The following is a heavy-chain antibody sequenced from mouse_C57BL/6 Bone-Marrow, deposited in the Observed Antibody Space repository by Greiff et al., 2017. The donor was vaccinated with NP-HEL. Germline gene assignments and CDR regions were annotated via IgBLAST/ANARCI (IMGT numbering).Heavy chain of an antibody. CDR2: INPGSGGT. V-gene: IGHV1-54*01. J-gene: IGHJ3*01. CDR3: TYYDYAFAY. D-gene: IGHD2-4*01. Sequence: QVQLQQSGAELVRPGTSVKVSCKASGYAFTNYLIEWVKQRPGQGLEWIGVINPGSGGTNYNEQFKGKATLTADKSSSTAYMQLSSLTSEDSAVYFCTYYDYAFAYWGQGTLVTVSA. CDR1: GYAFTNYL.